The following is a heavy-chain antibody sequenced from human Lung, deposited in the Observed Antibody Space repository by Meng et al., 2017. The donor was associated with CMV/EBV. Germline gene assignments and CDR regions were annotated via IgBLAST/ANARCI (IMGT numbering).Heavy chain of an antibody. V-gene: IGHV1-69*04. CDR2: IMPILAIT. J-gene: IGHJ4*02. Sequence: KAAGGSFGNKACHWVRKAHGQGPGWMGQIMPILAITHYAEKFQGRVTITADKSTSTVYMELRSLRPEDTAIYYCARASTFVQPFDHWGQGTLVTVSS. CDR3: ARASTFVQPFDH. CDR1: GGSFGNKA. D-gene: IGHD3-16*01.